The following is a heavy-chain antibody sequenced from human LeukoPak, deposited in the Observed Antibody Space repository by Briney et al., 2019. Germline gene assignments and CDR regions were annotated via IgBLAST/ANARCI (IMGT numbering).Heavy chain of an antibody. V-gene: IGHV3-7*01. CDR2: IKQGGSEK. Sequence: GGSLRLSCVASGITLSVYWMSWVRQAPGKGLEWVANIKQGGSEKYYRDSVQGRFTISRDNAKNSLYLQMNSLRAEDTAVYYCARSGSGYFDYWGQGSLVTVSS. J-gene: IGHJ4*02. CDR3: ARSGSGYFDY. CDR1: GITLSVYW.